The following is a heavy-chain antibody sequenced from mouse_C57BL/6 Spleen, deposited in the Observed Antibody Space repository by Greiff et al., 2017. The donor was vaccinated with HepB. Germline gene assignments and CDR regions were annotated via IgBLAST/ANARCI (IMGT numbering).Heavy chain of an antibody. D-gene: IGHD1-1*01. Sequence: QVQLKESGPELVKPGASVKISCKASGYAFSSSWMNWVKQRPGKGLEWIGRIYPGDGDTNYNGKFKGKATLTADKSSSTAYMQLSSLTSEDSAVYFCARGITTVPWFAYWGQGTLVTVSA. J-gene: IGHJ3*01. CDR1: GYAFSSSW. V-gene: IGHV1-82*01. CDR3: ARGITTVPWFAY. CDR2: IYPGDGDT.